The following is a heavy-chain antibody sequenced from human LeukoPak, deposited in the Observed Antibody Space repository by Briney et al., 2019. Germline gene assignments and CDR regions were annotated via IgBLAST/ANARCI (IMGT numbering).Heavy chain of an antibody. Sequence: APVTVSCKASGYTFTSYGISWVRQAPGQGLEWMGWISAYNGNTNYAQKLQGRVTMTTDTSTSTAFMELRSLRSDDTAVYYCARAPGKYSGSYYVGDYWGQGTLVTVSS. V-gene: IGHV1-18*01. J-gene: IGHJ4*02. D-gene: IGHD1-26*01. CDR3: ARAPGKYSGSYYVGDY. CDR2: ISAYNGNT. CDR1: GYTFTSYG.